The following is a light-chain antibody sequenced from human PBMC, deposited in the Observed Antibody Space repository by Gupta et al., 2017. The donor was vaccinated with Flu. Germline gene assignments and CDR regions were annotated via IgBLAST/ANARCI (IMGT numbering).Light chain of an antibody. CDR1: SSDVGSYNL. Sequence: QSALTQPASVSGSPGQPITLSCTGTSSDVGSYNLVSWYQQHPGKAPKLMIYEGSKRPSGVSNRFSGSKSGNTASLTISGLQAEDEADYYCCSYASSNVVFGGGTKLTVL. J-gene: IGLJ2*01. CDR3: CSYASSNVV. CDR2: EGS. V-gene: IGLV2-23*01.